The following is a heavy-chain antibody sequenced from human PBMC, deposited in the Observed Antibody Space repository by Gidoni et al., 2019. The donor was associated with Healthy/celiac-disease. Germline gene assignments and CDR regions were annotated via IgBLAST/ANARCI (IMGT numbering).Heavy chain of an antibody. J-gene: IGHJ6*02. V-gene: IGHV4-4*02. CDR2: IYHSGST. Sequence: QAQLQESGPGRVKTSGNLSLTCAVEGGHISSSTGWSGVRQPPGKGLEWIGGIYHSGSTNYNPSLKSRVTISVDKSKNQFSLKLSSVTAADTAVYYCASVAAAGTGPYYYGMDVWGQGTTVTVSS. CDR3: ASVAAAGTGPYYYGMDV. CDR1: GGHISSSTG. D-gene: IGHD6-13*01.